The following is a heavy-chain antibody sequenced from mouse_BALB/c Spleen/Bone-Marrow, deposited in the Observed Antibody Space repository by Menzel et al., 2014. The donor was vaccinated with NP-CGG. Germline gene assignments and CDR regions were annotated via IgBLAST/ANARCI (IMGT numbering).Heavy chain of an antibody. CDR3: AIHGDNYVFDY. D-gene: IGHD1-3*01. J-gene: IGHJ2*01. CDR2: VSSGGSFT. CDR1: GFTFSNYA. Sequence: EVHLVESGGGLVSPGGSLKLPCAASGFTFSNYAMSWVRQTPEKRLEWVATVSSGGSFTYYPDSVKGRFTISRDSAKNTLYLRMSSLRSEDTAMYYCAIHGDNYVFDYWGQGTTLTVSS. V-gene: IGHV5-9-3*01.